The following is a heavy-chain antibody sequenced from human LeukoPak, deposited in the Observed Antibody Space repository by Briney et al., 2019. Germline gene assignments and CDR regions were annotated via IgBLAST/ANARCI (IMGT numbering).Heavy chain of an antibody. D-gene: IGHD6-19*01. Sequence: GGSLRLSCAASGFTFSDYYMSWIRQAPGKGLEGVSYISSSGSTIYYADSVKGRFTISRDNAKNSLYPQINSLRAEDTAVYYCARGTSSGWDYYFDYWGQGTLVTVSS. J-gene: IGHJ4*02. CDR3: ARGTSSGWDYYFDY. CDR2: ISSSGSTI. V-gene: IGHV3-11*01. CDR1: GFTFSDYY.